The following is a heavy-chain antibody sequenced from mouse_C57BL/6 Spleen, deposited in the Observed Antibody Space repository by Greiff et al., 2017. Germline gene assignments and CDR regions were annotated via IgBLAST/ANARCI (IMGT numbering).Heavy chain of an antibody. D-gene: IGHD2-4*01. Sequence: VQGVESGPELVKPGASVKISCKASGYAFSSSWMNWVKQRPGKGLEWIGRIYPGDGDTNYNGKFKGKATLTADKSSSTAYMQLSRLTSEDSAVXFCARGYDDYDDVPFVWGTGTTVTVSS. CDR2: IYPGDGDT. CDR1: GYAFSSSW. CDR3: ARGYDDYDDVPFV. J-gene: IGHJ1*03. V-gene: IGHV1-82*01.